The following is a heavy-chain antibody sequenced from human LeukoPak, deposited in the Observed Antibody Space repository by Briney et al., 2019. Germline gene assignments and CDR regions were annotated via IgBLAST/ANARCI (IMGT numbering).Heavy chain of an antibody. J-gene: IGHJ6*03. Sequence: ASVKVSCKVSGYTLTELSMHWVRQAPGKGREWMGGFDPEDGETNYAQKFQGRVTMTEDTSTATAYMELSSLRSEDTAVYYCATADHKNYDFWSGHRAYYYYYMDVWGKGTTVTVSS. CDR1: GYTLTELS. V-gene: IGHV1-24*01. CDR2: FDPEDGET. D-gene: IGHD3-3*01. CDR3: ATADHKNYDFWSGHRAYYYYYMDV.